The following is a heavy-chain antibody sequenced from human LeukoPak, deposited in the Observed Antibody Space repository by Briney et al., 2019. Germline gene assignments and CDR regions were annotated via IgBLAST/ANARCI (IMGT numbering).Heavy chain of an antibody. CDR2: ISASGP. Sequence: GGSLRLSCAASGFTFSGLAMTWVRQAPGKGLEWVSTISASGPYYADAVRGRFTISRDNSRNTLSLQMDSLRAEDTAVYYCAKDHESDGYPCLDHWGLGTLVTVSS. J-gene: IGHJ4*02. D-gene: IGHD3-22*01. CDR1: GFTFSGLA. CDR3: AKDHESDGYPCLDH. V-gene: IGHV3-23*01.